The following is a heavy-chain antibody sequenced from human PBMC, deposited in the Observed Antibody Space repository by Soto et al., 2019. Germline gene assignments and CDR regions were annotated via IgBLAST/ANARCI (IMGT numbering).Heavy chain of an antibody. J-gene: IGHJ4*02. CDR3: ATVYGRGYDSQYYFDY. D-gene: IGHD5-12*01. CDR2: FDPEDGET. V-gene: IGHV1-24*01. CDR1: GYTLTELS. Sequence: GASVKVSCKVSGYTLTELSMHWVRQAPGKGLEWMGGFDPEDGETIYAQKFQGRVTMTEDTSTDTAYMELSSLRSEDTAVYYCATVYGRGYDSQYYFDYWGQGTLVTVSS.